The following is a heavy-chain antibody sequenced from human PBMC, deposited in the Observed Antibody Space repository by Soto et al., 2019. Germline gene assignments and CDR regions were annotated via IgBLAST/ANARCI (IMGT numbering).Heavy chain of an antibody. CDR1: GYTLTELS. Sequence: ASVKVSCKVSGYTLTELSMHWVRQAPGKGLEWMGGFDPEDGETIYAQKFQGRVTMTEDTSTDTAYMELSSLRSEDTAVYYCATNDILTGYYQRAFDIWGQGTMVT. J-gene: IGHJ3*02. V-gene: IGHV1-24*01. CDR3: ATNDILTGYYQRAFDI. CDR2: FDPEDGET. D-gene: IGHD3-9*01.